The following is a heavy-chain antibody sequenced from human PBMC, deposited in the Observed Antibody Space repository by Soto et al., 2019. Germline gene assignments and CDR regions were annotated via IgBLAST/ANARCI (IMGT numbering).Heavy chain of an antibody. CDR1: GGCISGSY. CDR3: ASSVAGTGAQIDH. Sequence: SETLSLTCSVSGGCISGSYWSWIRQSPGKGLEWLGYVYYTGSTNYSPSLRSRVSISVDTSKNEFSLRLSSVTAADTAVYFCASSVAGTGAQIDHRGQGTQVTVP. V-gene: IGHV4-59*01. CDR2: VYYTGST. J-gene: IGHJ4*02. D-gene: IGHD2-8*02.